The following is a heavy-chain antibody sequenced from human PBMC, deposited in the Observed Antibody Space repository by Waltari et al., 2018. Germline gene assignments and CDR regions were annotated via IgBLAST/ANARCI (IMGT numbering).Heavy chain of an antibody. CDR1: GDSMNNYY. CDR3: AGSGGNGDYDR. J-gene: IGHJ5*02. D-gene: IGHD4-17*01. Sequence: QVQLQESGPGLVKPSETLSLPCTVSGDSMNNYYWTWIRQSPGKGLEWIGYIYYSGGTNYNPSLESRVTISIKPSKNQFALKLSSVTAADTAVYYCAGSGGNGDYDRWGQGTQVTVSS. V-gene: IGHV4-59*01. CDR2: IYYSGGT.